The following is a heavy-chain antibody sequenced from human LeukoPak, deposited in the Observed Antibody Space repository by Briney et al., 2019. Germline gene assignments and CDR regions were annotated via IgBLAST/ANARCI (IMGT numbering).Heavy chain of an antibody. J-gene: IGHJ6*02. Sequence: GRSLRLSCAASGYTFSSYGMHWVRQAPGKGLEWVAVIWYDGSNKYYADSVKGRFTISRDNSKNTLYLQMNSLRAEDTAVYYCARDLDTAMVLPYYYYGMDVWGQGTTVTVSS. V-gene: IGHV3-33*01. CDR1: GYTFSSYG. D-gene: IGHD5-18*01. CDR2: IWYDGSNK. CDR3: ARDLDTAMVLPYYYYGMDV.